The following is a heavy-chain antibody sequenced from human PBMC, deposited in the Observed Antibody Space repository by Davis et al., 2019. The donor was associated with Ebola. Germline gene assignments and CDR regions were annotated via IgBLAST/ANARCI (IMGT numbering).Heavy chain of an antibody. D-gene: IGHD1-26*01. CDR1: GFIFSSYG. Sequence: GESLKISCAASGFIFSSYGMHWVRQAPGKGLDWVAVISSDGRTKYYADSVKGRFTVSRDNSKNTMYLQMNSLRFEETAVYFCASGLVGGQGGFDFWGQGDLVTVSS. CDR3: ASGLVGGQGGFDF. V-gene: IGHV3-30*03. CDR2: ISSDGRTK. J-gene: IGHJ4*02.